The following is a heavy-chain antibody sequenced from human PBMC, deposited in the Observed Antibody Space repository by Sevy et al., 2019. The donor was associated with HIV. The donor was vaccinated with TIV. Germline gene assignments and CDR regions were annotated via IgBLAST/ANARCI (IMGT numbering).Heavy chain of an antibody. CDR2: ISSSGSSM. D-gene: IGHD4-17*01. V-gene: IGHV3-11*04. CDR1: GFTFSDYY. Sequence: GGSLRLSCAASGFTFSDYYMSWIRQAPGKGLEWVSYISSSGSSMYYEDSVKGRFTLSRDNAKNSLYLQMNSLRAEDTAVYYCAREGHDYGSFYYYYMDVWGKGTTVTVSS. CDR3: AREGHDYGSFYYYYMDV. J-gene: IGHJ6*03.